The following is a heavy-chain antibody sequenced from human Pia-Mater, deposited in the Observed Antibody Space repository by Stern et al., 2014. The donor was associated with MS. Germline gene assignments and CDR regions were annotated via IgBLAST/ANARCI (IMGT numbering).Heavy chain of an antibody. Sequence: VQLEESGPGLVKPSETLSLTCTVSGGSISSSSYYWGWIRQPPGKGLEWIGGIYYSGSTYYHPSLKSRVTISVDTHKNQVSLMMSSVTAADTAVYYCDGYASWVDYWGQGTLVTVSS. CDR1: GGSISSSSYY. J-gene: IGHJ4*02. CDR3: DGYASWVDY. CDR2: IYYSGST. V-gene: IGHV4-39*01. D-gene: IGHD5-18*01.